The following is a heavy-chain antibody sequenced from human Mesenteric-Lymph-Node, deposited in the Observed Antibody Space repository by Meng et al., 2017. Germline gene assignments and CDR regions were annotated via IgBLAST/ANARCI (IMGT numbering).Heavy chain of an antibody. CDR2: THYSGTT. J-gene: IGHJ4*02. V-gene: IGHV4-30-4*01. D-gene: IGHD5-12*01. Sequence: QVQLQESGPGRVKPSHTLSLTVPVSDGFTTSDEYYWSWIRQPPGKGLEWIGYTHYSGTTYYNPSLKSRIAISLDTSKNQFSLNLNSVTAADAAVYYCARDSPGGYGYFDSWGQGTLVTVSS. CDR3: ARDSPGGYGYFDS. CDR1: DGFTTSDEYY.